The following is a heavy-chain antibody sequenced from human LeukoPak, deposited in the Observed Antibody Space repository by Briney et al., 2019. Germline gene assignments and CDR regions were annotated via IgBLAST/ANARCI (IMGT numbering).Heavy chain of an antibody. CDR2: ISWNSGSI. Sequence: PGGSLRLSCAASGFTFDDYAMHWVRQAPGKGLEWVSGISWNSGSIGYADSVKGRFTISRDNAKNSLYLQMNSLRAEDTALYYCAKDPTYSSSWYYFDYWGQGTLVTVSS. J-gene: IGHJ4*02. CDR3: AKDPTYSSSWYYFDY. V-gene: IGHV3-9*01. D-gene: IGHD6-13*01. CDR1: GFTFDDYA.